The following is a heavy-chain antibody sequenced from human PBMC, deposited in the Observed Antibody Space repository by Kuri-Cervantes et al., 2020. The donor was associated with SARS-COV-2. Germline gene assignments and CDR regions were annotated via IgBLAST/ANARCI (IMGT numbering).Heavy chain of an antibody. V-gene: IGHV4-39*01. Sequence: SETLSLTCTVSGGSITSDYLWGWIRQPPGKGLEWIGNSFYSGSTFYNPSLKSRVTISVDTSKNQFSLKLSSVTAADTAVYYGARATLVRYFDCLSQGTTVTVSS. CDR1: GGSITSDYL. CDR2: SFYSGST. D-gene: IGHD2-2*01. CDR3: ARATLVRYFDC. J-gene: IGHJ4*03.